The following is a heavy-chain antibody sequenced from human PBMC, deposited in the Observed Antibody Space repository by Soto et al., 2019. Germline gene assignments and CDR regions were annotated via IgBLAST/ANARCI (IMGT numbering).Heavy chain of an antibody. D-gene: IGHD3-10*01. CDR1: GFTFSSYA. CDR3: ASSGGSGSYLGY. Sequence: GGSLRLSCAASGFTFSSYAMHWVRQAPGKGLEWVAVISYDGSNKYYADSVKGRFTISRDNSKNTLYLQMNSLRAEDTAVYYCASSGGSGSYLGYWGQGTLVTVSS. V-gene: IGHV3-30-3*01. CDR2: ISYDGSNK. J-gene: IGHJ4*02.